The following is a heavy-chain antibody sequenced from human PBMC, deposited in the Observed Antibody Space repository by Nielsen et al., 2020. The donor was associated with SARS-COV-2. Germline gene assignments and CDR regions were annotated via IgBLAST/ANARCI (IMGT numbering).Heavy chain of an antibody. Sequence: GESLKISCAASGFTFSDYYMGWIRQAPGKGLEWISYISRSSSTSYADSVKGRFTISRDNAMSSLYLQMNSLRAEDTAVYYCARRIQLWAADYWGQGSLVTVSS. CDR2: ISRSSST. CDR1: GFTFSDYY. J-gene: IGHJ4*02. CDR3: ARRIQLWAADY. V-gene: IGHV3-11*03. D-gene: IGHD5-18*01.